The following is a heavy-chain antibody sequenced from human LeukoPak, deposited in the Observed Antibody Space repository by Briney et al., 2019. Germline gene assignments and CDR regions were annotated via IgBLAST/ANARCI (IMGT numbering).Heavy chain of an antibody. D-gene: IGHD2-2*01. CDR3: AKGVVVVPAARWYYFDY. CDR1: GFTFSSYA. J-gene: IGHJ4*02. Sequence: PGGSLRLSCAASGFTFSSYAMSWVRQAPGKGLEWVSAISGSGGSTYYADSVKGRFTISRDNSKNTLYLQMNSLRAEDTAVYYCAKGVVVVPAARWYYFDYWGQGTLVTVSS. V-gene: IGHV3-23*01. CDR2: ISGSGGST.